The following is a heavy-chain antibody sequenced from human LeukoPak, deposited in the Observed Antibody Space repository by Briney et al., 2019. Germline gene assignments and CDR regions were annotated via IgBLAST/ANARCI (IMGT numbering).Heavy chain of an antibody. Sequence: GGSLRLSCAASGFTFSTFAMIWVRQPPGKGLEWVSYISSSSGTINYADSVKGRFTISRDNAKNSLYLQMNSLRVEDTAVYYCAGRSGPDDYWGQGTLVTVSS. CDR3: AGRSGPDDY. V-gene: IGHV3-48*01. CDR1: GFTFSTFA. CDR2: ISSSSGTI. D-gene: IGHD2-15*01. J-gene: IGHJ4*02.